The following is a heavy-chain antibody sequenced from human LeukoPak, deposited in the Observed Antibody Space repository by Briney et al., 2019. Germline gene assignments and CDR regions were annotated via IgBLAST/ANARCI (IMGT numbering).Heavy chain of an antibody. CDR2: IYYSGST. CDR3: ARGDSSSWYKGAFDI. D-gene: IGHD6-13*01. J-gene: IGHJ3*02. Sequence: GSLRLSCAASGFIFSSYAMSWVRQAPGKGLEWIGSIYYSGSTYYNPSLKSRVTISVDTSKNQFSLKLSSVTAADTAVYYCARGDSSSWYKGAFDIWGQGTMVTVSS. CDR1: GFIFSSYA. V-gene: IGHV4-39*07.